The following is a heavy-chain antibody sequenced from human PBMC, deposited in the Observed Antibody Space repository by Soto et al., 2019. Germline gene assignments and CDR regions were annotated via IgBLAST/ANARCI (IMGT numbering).Heavy chain of an antibody. V-gene: IGHV3-48*02. Sequence: PGGSLRLSCAASGCTFSSYSMNWVRQAPGKGLEWVSYISSSSSTIYYADSVKGRFTISRDNAKHSLYLQMNSLRDEDTAVYYCARETLHALAVAGTGTSQDYLGQGTLDTVSS. CDR3: ARETLHALAVAGTGTSQDY. D-gene: IGHD6-19*01. J-gene: IGHJ4*02. CDR2: ISSSSSTI. CDR1: GCTFSSYS.